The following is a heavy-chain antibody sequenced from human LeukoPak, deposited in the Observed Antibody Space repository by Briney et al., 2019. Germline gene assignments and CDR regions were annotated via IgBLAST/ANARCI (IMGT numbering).Heavy chain of an antibody. Sequence: PSETLSLTCTVSGGSMSSYYWSWIRQPPGKGLEWIGYIYYSGSTNYNPSLKSRVTISVDTSKNQFSLKLSSVTAADTAVYYCARKTYYYYGMDVWGQGTTVTVSS. J-gene: IGHJ6*02. CDR3: ARKTYYYYGMDV. CDR1: GGSMSSYY. CDR2: IYYSGST. V-gene: IGHV4-59*01.